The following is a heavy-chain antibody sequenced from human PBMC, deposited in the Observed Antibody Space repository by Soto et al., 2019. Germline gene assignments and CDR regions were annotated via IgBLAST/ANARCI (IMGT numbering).Heavy chain of an antibody. J-gene: IGHJ5*02. CDR1: GYTFFTCD. CDR2: ISTYSGDT. V-gene: IGHV1-18*01. CDR3: AGHHGYTTSGDLCDP. D-gene: IGHD3-16*02. Sequence: QVHLVQSGVEVKTPGSSVKVSCQASGYTFFTCDISWVRQAPGLGLEWLGWISTYSGDTKYAQKSQGSVTMTTDKSTTTAHLELRSLRSDDKAVYYYAGHHGYTTSGDLCDPWGQGTLVTVSS.